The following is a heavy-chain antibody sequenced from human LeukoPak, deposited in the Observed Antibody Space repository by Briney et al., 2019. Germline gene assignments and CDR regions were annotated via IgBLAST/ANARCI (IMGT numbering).Heavy chain of an antibody. D-gene: IGHD4-17*01. CDR3: AKSRWPTVTSYYFDY. CDR1: GFTFSSYG. V-gene: IGHV3-30*18. CDR2: ISYDGSNK. Sequence: PGGSLRLSCAASGFTFSSYGMHWARQAPGKGLEWVAVISYDGSNKYYADSVKGRFTISRDNSKNTLYLQMNSLRAEDTAVYYCAKSRWPTVTSYYFDYWGQGTLVTVSS. J-gene: IGHJ4*02.